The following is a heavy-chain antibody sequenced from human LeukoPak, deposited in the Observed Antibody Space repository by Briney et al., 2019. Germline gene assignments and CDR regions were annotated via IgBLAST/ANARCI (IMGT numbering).Heavy chain of an antibody. V-gene: IGHV3-23*01. CDR2: ISGGAGST. CDR3: AKGRGSTSIYEY. Sequence: GGSLRLSCAASGFTLSTSGMSRVRQAPGKGLEWVSFISGGAGSTNYADSVKGRFTMSRDTAKSTLYLQMNSLRDDDTATYYCAKGRGSTSIYEYWGQGTLVTVSS. CDR1: GFTLSTSG. J-gene: IGHJ4*02. D-gene: IGHD2-2*01.